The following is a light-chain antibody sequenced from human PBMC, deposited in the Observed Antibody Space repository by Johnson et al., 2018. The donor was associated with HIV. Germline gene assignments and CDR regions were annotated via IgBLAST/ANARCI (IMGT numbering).Light chain of an antibody. CDR1: SSNIGTNS. V-gene: IGLV1-51*02. CDR3: GTWDSTFYV. Sequence: QSVLTQPPSVSAAPGQKVTISCSGSSSNIGTNSVSWYQQLPGTAPKLLIYEKNKRPSGIPDRFSASKSGTSATLAIAGLPTGDESDYYRGTWDSTFYVFGTGTKVTVL. CDR2: EKN. J-gene: IGLJ1*01.